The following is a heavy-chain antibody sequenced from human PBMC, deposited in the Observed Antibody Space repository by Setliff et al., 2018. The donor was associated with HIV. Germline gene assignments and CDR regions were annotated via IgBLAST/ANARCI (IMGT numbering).Heavy chain of an antibody. CDR1: GFTFSNYV. V-gene: IGHV3-23*01. J-gene: IGHJ4*02. D-gene: IGHD7-27*01. Sequence: PGGSLRLSCAASGFTFSNYVINWVRQAPGKGLEWISGISGSGVNSYYADSVKGLFTISRDNSKNTVYLQMNSLRAEDTAVYYCAKNWGSRGIWGVFDYWGQGTLVTVSS. CDR2: ISGSGVNS. CDR3: AKNWGSRGIWGVFDY.